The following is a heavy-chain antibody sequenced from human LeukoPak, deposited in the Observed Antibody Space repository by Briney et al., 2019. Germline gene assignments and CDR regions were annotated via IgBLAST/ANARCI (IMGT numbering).Heavy chain of an antibody. CDR1: GGTFSSYA. Sequence: ASVKVSCKASGGTFSSYAISWVRQAPGQGLEWMGGIIPIFGTANYAQKFQGRVTITADESTSTAYMELSSLRSEDTAVYYCAIGSITMARGVIPLNWFDPWGQGTLVTVSS. J-gene: IGHJ5*02. V-gene: IGHV1-69*13. CDR3: AIGSITMARGVIPLNWFDP. CDR2: IIPIFGTA. D-gene: IGHD3-10*01.